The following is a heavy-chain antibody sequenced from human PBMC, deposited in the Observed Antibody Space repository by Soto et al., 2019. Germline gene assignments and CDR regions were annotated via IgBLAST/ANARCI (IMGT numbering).Heavy chain of an antibody. D-gene: IGHD1-1*01. Sequence: EVQLVESGGGLVQPGGSLRLSCAASGFTVSSNYMSWVRQAPGKGLEWVSVIYSGGSTYYADSVKGRFTISRDNSKDTLYLQMNSLSAEETGVYYCGRDRRTTEGMDVWGQGTTVTVSS. CDR3: GRDRRTTEGMDV. CDR1: GFTVSSNY. V-gene: IGHV3-66*01. J-gene: IGHJ6*02. CDR2: IYSGGST.